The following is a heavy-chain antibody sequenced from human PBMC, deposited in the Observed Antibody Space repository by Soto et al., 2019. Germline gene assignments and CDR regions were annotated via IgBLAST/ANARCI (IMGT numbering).Heavy chain of an antibody. V-gene: IGHV1-18*01. CDR3: ARDIGLLVSITIFGVVTPDDAFDI. CDR1: GYTFTSYG. CDR2: ISAYNGNT. Sequence: GPSVKVSCKASGYTFTSYGISWVRQAPGQGLEWMGWISAYNGNTDYAQKLQGRVTMTTDTSTSTAYMELRSLRSDDTAVYYCARDIGLLVSITIFGVVTPDDAFDIWGQGTMVTVSS. D-gene: IGHD3-3*01. J-gene: IGHJ3*02.